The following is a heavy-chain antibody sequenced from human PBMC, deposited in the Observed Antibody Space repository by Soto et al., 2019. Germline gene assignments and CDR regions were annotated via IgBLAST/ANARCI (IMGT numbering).Heavy chain of an antibody. J-gene: IGHJ5*02. CDR1: GGSFSGYY. V-gene: IGHV4-34*01. CDR3: ARGGYSGYPKRKRPWFDP. CDR2: INHSGST. D-gene: IGHD5-12*01. Sequence: SETLSLTCAVYGGSFSGYYWSWIRQPPGKGLEWIGEINHSGSTNYNPSLKSRVTISVDTSKNQFSLKLSSVTAADTAVYYCARGGYSGYPKRKRPWFDPWGQGTLVTVSS.